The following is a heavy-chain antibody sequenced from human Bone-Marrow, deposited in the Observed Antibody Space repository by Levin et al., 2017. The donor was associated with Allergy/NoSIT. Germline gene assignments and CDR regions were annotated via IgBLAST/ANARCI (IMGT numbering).Heavy chain of an antibody. V-gene: IGHV4-59*01. CDR3: ARSGGDPDSRSDP. D-gene: IGHD2-21*02. CDR2: IYYSGST. Sequence: SETLSLTCTVSGGSISSYYWSWIRQPPGKGLEWIGYIYYSGSTNYNPSLKSRVTISVDTSKNQFSLKLSSVTAADTAVYYCARSGGDPDSRSDPWGQGTLVTVSS. J-gene: IGHJ5*02. CDR1: GGSISSYY.